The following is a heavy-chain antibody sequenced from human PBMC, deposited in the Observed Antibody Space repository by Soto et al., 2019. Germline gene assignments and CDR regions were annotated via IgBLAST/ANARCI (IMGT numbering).Heavy chain of an antibody. Sequence: GGSLRLSCAASGFTFSSYAMSWVRQAPGKGLEWVSAISGSGGSTYYADSVKGRFTISRDNSKNTLYLQMNSLRAEDTAVYYCAKGDELELEPHRLDYWGQGTLVTVSS. CDR3: AKGDELELEPHRLDY. CDR2: ISGSGGST. D-gene: IGHD1-7*01. V-gene: IGHV3-23*01. CDR1: GFTFSSYA. J-gene: IGHJ4*02.